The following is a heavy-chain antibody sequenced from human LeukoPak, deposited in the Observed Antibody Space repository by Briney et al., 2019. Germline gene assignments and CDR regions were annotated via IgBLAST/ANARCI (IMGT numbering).Heavy chain of an antibody. V-gene: IGHV1-3*01. CDR3: ARGGYCSGGSCYITPISWFDP. CDR1: GGTFSSYA. Sequence: PGSSVKVSCKASGGTFSSYAISWVRQAPGQRLEWMGWINAGNGNTKYSQKFQGRVTITRDTSASTAYMELSSLRSEDTAVYYCARGGYCSGGSCYITPISWFDPWGQGTLVTVSS. J-gene: IGHJ5*02. D-gene: IGHD2-15*01. CDR2: INAGNGNT.